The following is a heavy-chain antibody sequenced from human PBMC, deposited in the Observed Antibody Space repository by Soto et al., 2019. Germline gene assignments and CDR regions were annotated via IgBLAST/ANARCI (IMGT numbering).Heavy chain of an antibody. CDR3: ARDGFHPVYNWFDP. D-gene: IGHD2-8*01. V-gene: IGHV1-18*01. CDR2: ISAYNGTT. CDR1: GYTFTSYG. Sequence: ASVKVSCKASGYTFTSYGISWVRQAPGQGLEWMGGISAYNGTTNYAQKLQGRVTMTTDKSTSTAYMELSSLRSEDTAVYYCARDGFHPVYNWFDPWGQGTLVTVSS. J-gene: IGHJ5*02.